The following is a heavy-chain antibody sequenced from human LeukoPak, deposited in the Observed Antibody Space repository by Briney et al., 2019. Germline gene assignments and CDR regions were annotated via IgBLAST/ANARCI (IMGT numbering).Heavy chain of an antibody. D-gene: IGHD2-8*01. V-gene: IGHV4-30-2*01. CDR2: IYRSGST. Sequence: PSETLSLTCAVSGGSISSCCYSWIWLLPPPGKGLDWYGYIYRSGSTHSTLTLKSRVTISVDTSKNLFSLKLSSVTAADTAVYYYARDLMLMVYTSGGNWFDPWGQRTLVTVS. CDR3: ARDLMLMVYTSGGNWFDP. J-gene: IGHJ5*02. CDR1: GGSISSCCYS.